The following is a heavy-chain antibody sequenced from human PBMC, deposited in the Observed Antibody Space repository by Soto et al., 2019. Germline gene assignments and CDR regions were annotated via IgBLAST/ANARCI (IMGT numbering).Heavy chain of an antibody. CDR2: IIPILGIA. D-gene: IGHD1-26*01. CDR3: ARERSGSYSLVGFDP. CDR1: GGTFSSYT. V-gene: IGHV1-69*08. J-gene: IGHJ5*02. Sequence: QVQLVQSGAEVKKPGSSVKVSCKASGGTFSSYTISWVRQAPGQGLEWMGRIIPILGIANYAQKFQGRVTITADKSTSTAYMGLGSLRAEDSAVYYWARERSGSYSLVGFDPWGQGTLVTVSS.